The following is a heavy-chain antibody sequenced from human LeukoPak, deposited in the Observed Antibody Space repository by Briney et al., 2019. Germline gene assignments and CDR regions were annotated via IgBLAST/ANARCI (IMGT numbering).Heavy chain of an antibody. V-gene: IGHV1-2*02. Sequence: GASVKVSCKASGYTFTGLYVHWVRQAPGQGLEWMGWINPKSGDTKYSQQFQDRVTMTSDTSISTAYMELSGLRSDDTAVYYCARASSGWSDFDHWGQGTLVTVSS. D-gene: IGHD6-19*01. CDR2: INPKSGDT. CDR1: GYTFTGLY. CDR3: ARASSGWSDFDH. J-gene: IGHJ4*02.